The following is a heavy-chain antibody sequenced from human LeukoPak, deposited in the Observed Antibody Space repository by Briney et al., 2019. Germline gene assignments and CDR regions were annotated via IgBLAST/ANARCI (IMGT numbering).Heavy chain of an antibody. CDR2: IRYDGSNK. CDR3: AKGPYYYDSSGYLN. CDR1: GFTFSSYG. Sequence: GGSLRLSCAASGFTFSSYGMHWVRQAPGKGLEWVAFIRYDGSNKYYADSVKGRFTISRDNSKNTLYLQMNSLRAEDTAVYYCAKGPYYYDSSGYLNWGQGTLVTVSS. J-gene: IGHJ4*02. D-gene: IGHD3-22*01. V-gene: IGHV3-30*02.